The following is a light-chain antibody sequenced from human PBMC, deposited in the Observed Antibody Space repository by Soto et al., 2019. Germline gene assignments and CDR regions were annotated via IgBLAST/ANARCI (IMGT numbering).Light chain of an antibody. J-gene: IGKJ1*01. CDR3: QQYYNTPRT. V-gene: IGKV4-1*01. CDR1: QSGLYISNNRNY. CDR2: WEA. Sequence: DXVMTQSPDSLAVSLGERATINCKSRQSGLYISNNRNYLAWYQQKPGQPPKLLIYWEATRESGVPERLSGSGSGKDFTITISSLQAEDVAVYYCQQYYNTPRTFGQGPKVAIK.